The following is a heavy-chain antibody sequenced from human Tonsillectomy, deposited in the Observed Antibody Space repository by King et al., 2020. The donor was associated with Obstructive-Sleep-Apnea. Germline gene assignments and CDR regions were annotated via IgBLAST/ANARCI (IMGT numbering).Heavy chain of an antibody. V-gene: IGHV3-30*04. CDR1: GFTFKTYA. Sequence: VQLVESGGDVVQPGRSLRLSCAASGFTFKTYAMHWVRQAPGKGLEWVALISSDEINEYYADSVKGRFTISRDNSKNTLYLQMNSLRVEDTAVYYCARPQWELAYYYGMDVWGQGTTVTVSS. CDR3: ARPQWELAYYYGMDV. J-gene: IGHJ6*02. CDR2: ISSDEINE. D-gene: IGHD1-26*01.